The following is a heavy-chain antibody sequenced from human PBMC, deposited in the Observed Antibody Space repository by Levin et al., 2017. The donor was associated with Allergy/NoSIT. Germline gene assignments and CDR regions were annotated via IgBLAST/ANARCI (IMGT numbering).Heavy chain of an antibody. CDR2: IYYTGRV. D-gene: IGHD5-12*01. CDR3: AREVDVVTTTDAFDI. Sequence: SQTLSLTCTVSGASIQSANYYWGWIRQHPEKGLEWIGYIYYTGRVHYNPSLESRVSISRDTSKNHFFLTLTSVTAADTAVYFCAREVDVVTTTDAFDIWGQGTRVTVSS. CDR1: GASIQSANYY. J-gene: IGHJ3*02. V-gene: IGHV4-31*03.